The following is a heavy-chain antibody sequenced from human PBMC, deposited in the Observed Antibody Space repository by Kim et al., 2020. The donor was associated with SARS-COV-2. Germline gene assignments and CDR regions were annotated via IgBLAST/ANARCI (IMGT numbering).Heavy chain of an antibody. J-gene: IGHJ3*02. D-gene: IGHD2-2*01. Sequence: KSRVTISVDTSKNQISLKLSSVTAADTAVYYCARDTGYCSSTSCSDAFDIWGQGTMVTVSS. CDR3: ARDTGYCSSTSCSDAFDI. V-gene: IGHV4-39*07.